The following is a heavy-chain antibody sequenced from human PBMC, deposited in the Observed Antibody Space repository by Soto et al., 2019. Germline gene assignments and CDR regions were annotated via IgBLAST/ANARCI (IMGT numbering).Heavy chain of an antibody. CDR2: INAGNGNT. D-gene: IGHD3-22*01. CDR1: GYTFTSYA. Sequence: ASVKVSCKASGYTFTSYAMHWVHQAPGQRLEWMGWINAGNGNTKYSQKFQGRVTITRDTSASTAYMELSSLRSEDTAVYYCARDSSSDSSGYYSLDAFDIWGQGTMVTVSS. J-gene: IGHJ3*02. V-gene: IGHV1-3*01. CDR3: ARDSSSDSSGYYSLDAFDI.